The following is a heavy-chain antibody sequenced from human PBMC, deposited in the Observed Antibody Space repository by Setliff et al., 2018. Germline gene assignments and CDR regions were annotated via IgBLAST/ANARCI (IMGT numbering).Heavy chain of an antibody. CDR3: AREGVDIRSSTDYRYYMDV. Sequence: GASVKVSCKASGGTFRSYGISWVRQAPGQGLEWMGGTIPMFGSANYAQKFQGRVTIITDEFTGTAYMELSSLRTEDTAVYYCAREGVDIRSSTDYRYYMDVWGKGTTDTVSS. CDR2: TIPMFGSA. CDR1: GGTFRSYG. D-gene: IGHD5-12*01. J-gene: IGHJ6*03. V-gene: IGHV1-69*05.